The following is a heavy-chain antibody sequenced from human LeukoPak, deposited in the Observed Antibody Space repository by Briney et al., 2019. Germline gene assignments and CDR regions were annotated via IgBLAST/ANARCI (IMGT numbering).Heavy chain of an antibody. Sequence: GGSLRLSCAASGFTFSSYSMNWVRQAPGKGLEWVSYTSSSSSTIYYADSVKGRFTISRDNAKNSLYLQMNSLRAEDTAVYYCARVRTVTSFYYYYMDVWGKGTTVTVSS. V-gene: IGHV3-48*01. D-gene: IGHD4-11*01. CDR1: GFTFSSYS. CDR3: ARVRTVTSFYYYYMDV. J-gene: IGHJ6*03. CDR2: TSSSSSTI.